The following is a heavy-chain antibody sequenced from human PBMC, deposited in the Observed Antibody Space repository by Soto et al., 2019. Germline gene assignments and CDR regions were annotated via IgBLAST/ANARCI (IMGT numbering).Heavy chain of an antibody. J-gene: IGHJ4*02. V-gene: IGHV4-34*01. CDR3: ARGLGYCSGGSCSNFDY. CDR1: GGSFSGYY. D-gene: IGHD2-15*01. Sequence: SETLSLTRAVYGGSFSGYYWSWIRQPPGKGLEWIGEINHSGSTNYNPSLKSRVTISVDTSKNQFSLKLSSVTAADTAVYYCARGLGYCSGGSCSNFDYWGQGTLVTVSS. CDR2: INHSGST.